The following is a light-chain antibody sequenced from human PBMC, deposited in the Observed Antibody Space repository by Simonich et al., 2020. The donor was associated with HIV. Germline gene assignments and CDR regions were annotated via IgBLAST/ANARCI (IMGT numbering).Light chain of an antibody. CDR1: QDIKNY. J-gene: IGKJ2*01. V-gene: IGKV1-33*01. CDR2: DAS. Sequence: DIQMTQSPSSLSASVVDRVTITCHASQDIKNYLNWYHQKPGKAPKLLIYDASNLETGVPSRFSGSGSGSDFTFTISSLQPADIATYYCQQYDELPYTFGQGTKLEIK. CDR3: QQYDELPYT.